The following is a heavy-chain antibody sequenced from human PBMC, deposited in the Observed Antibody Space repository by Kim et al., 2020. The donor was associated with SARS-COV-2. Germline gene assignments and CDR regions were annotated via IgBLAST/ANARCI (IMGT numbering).Heavy chain of an antibody. V-gene: IGHV1-46*01. J-gene: IGHJ4*02. Sequence: ASVKVSCKASGYTFTSYYLHWVRQAPGQGLEWMRIINPSGGSTTYAQKFEVRVTMTRDTSTSTVFLELSSLRSDDTAVYYCARDNSWSFDYWGQGTLVTV. CDR3: ARDNSWSFDY. D-gene: IGHD6-13*01. CDR1: GYTFTSYY. CDR2: INPSGGST.